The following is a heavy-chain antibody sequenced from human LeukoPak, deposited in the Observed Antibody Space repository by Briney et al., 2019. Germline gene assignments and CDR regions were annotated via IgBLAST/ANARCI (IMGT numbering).Heavy chain of an antibody. V-gene: IGHV4-61*02. CDR1: NGSISSDTYF. D-gene: IGHD6-19*01. Sequence: SETLSLTCTVSNGSISSDTYFWSWIRQPAGKGLEWIGRMSSSGISNYSPSLKSRVTISIDTSRNQFSMNLNSVTAADTAVYYWAKGAGPPWFDPWGQGTLVTVSS. CDR3: AKGAGPPWFDP. CDR2: MSSSGIS. J-gene: IGHJ5*02.